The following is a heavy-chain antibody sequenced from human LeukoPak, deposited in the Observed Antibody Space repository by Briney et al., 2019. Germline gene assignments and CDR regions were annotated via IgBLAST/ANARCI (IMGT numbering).Heavy chain of an antibody. V-gene: IGHV4-39*07. J-gene: IGHJ4*02. CDR3: ANLYGSGSHAVDY. CDR1: GGSITSSSYY. D-gene: IGHD3-10*01. CDR2: ISESGNT. Sequence: SETLSLTCTVSGGSITSSSYYWGWLRQPPGKGLEWIGTISESGNTFYNPSLKSRVTVSMDTSKNQFSLKLNSATAADTAVYYCANLYGSGSHAVDYWGQGTLVTVSS.